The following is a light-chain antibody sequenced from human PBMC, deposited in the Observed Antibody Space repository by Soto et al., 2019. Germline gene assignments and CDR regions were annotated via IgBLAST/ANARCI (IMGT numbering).Light chain of an antibody. Sequence: AIRMTQSPSSLSASTGDRVTITCRASQGISGYLAWYQQKPGKAPKLLIYAASTLQSGVPSRFSGSGSGTDFTLTISCLQSEDFATYYCQQYYSHEWTFGQGTKVEIK. CDR3: QQYYSHEWT. CDR2: AAS. V-gene: IGKV1-8*01. J-gene: IGKJ1*01. CDR1: QGISGY.